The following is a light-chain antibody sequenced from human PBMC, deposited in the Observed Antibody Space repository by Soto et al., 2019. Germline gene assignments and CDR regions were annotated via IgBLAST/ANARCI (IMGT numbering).Light chain of an antibody. CDR1: QSISDS. Sequence: DIQMTQSPSSLSASVGDRVTSTCRASQSISDSLNWYQHKPGTAPKLLIYAASSLQSGVPSRFSGGGSGTDFTLTISSLQPEDFVTYFCQQSFSFPATFGGGTKVDIK. V-gene: IGKV1-39*01. J-gene: IGKJ4*01. CDR3: QQSFSFPAT. CDR2: AAS.